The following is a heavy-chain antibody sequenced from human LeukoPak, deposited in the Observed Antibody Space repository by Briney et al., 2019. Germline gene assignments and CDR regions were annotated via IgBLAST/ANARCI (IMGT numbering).Heavy chain of an antibody. CDR2: ISGRGDST. V-gene: IGHV3-23*01. D-gene: IGHD2/OR15-2a*01. CDR3: AKGGNIRILDYYYYMDV. J-gene: IGHJ6*03. CDR1: GFTFSIYA. Sequence: GGSLRLSCAGSGFTFSIYAMTWVRQAPGKVLEWVSSISGRGDSTNYADSVKGRFTISRDNSKNTLYMQMNSLKVEETAVYYCAKGGNIRILDYYYYMDVWGKGTTVTVSS.